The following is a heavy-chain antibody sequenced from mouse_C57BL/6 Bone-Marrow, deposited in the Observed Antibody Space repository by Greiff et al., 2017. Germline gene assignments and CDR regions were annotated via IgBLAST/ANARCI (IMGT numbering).Heavy chain of an antibody. CDR3: ARGGWLPFAY. J-gene: IGHJ3*01. D-gene: IGHD2-3*01. Sequence: FQLQQSGPELVKPGASVKISCKASGYTFPDYYMNWVKQSHGKSLKWIGNINPNNGDTSYNQKFKGKATLTVAKSSSTAYMELRSLTSEDSAVYYCARGGWLPFAYWGQGTLVPVSA. CDR2: INPNNGDT. CDR1: GYTFPDYY. V-gene: IGHV1-26*01.